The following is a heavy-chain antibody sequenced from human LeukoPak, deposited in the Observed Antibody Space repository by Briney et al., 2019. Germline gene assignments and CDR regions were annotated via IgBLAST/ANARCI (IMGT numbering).Heavy chain of an antibody. CDR2: IYPGDSYT. D-gene: IGHD3-10*01. J-gene: IGHJ3*02. Sequence: GESLRISCKGSGYSFTSYWIAWVRQMPGKGLEWMGIIYPGDSYTTYSPSFQGQVTISADKSISTAYLQWRSLKASDTAMYYCARRSGSDALDIWGQGSMVSASS. CDR3: ARRSGSDALDI. V-gene: IGHV5-51*01. CDR1: GYSFTSYW.